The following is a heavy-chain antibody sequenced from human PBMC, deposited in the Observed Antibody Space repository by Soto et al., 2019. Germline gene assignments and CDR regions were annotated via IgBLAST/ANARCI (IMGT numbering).Heavy chain of an antibody. CDR2: INPNSGGT. CDR1: GYTFTGYY. CDR3: ARASSRITMIVVVNGTALDY. V-gene: IGHV1-2*04. Sequence: ASVKVSCKASGYTFTGYYMHWVRQAPGQGLEWMGWINPNSGGTNYAQKFQGWVTMTRDTSISTAYMELSRLRSDDTAVYYCARASSRITMIVVVNGTALDYWGQRTLVTVSS. J-gene: IGHJ4*02. D-gene: IGHD3-22*01.